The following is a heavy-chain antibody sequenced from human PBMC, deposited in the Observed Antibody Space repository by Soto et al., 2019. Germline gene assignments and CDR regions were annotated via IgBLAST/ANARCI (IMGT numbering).Heavy chain of an antibody. CDR2: ISYDGSNK. Sequence: QVQLVESGGGVVQPGRSLRLSCAASGFTFSSYAMHWVRQAPGKGLEWVAVISYDGSNKYYADSVKGRFTISRDNSKNAMYLQMNSLRAEDTAVYYWARDWGDIVVVVAATRYFDYWGQGTLVTVSS. CDR1: GFTFSSYA. J-gene: IGHJ4*02. V-gene: IGHV3-30-3*01. D-gene: IGHD2-15*01. CDR3: ARDWGDIVVVVAATRYFDY.